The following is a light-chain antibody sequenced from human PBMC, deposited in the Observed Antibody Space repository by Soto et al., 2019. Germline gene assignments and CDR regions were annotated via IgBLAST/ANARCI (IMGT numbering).Light chain of an antibody. CDR3: QHTYRPPLFS. J-gene: IGKJ3*01. V-gene: IGKV1-39*01. CDR1: QDIITY. CDR2: DAS. Sequence: DIQLTQSPSSLSASVGDSVTITCRASQDIITYLTWYQHKPGRAPKLLVYDASSLNSGVQSRFRGSGGGIEFTLTISRLQPEDFATYYCQHTYRPPLFSFGPGTTVDLK.